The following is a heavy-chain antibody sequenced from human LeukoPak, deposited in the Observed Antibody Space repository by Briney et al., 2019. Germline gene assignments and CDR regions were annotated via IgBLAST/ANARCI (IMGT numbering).Heavy chain of an antibody. CDR2: IIPIFGTA. D-gene: IGHD3-10*01. CDR3: ARVGYYGSGSHGY. V-gene: IGHV1-69*13. Sequence: GASVKVSCKASGGTFSSYAISWVRQAPGQGLEWMGGIIPIFGTANYAQKFQGRVTITADESTSTAYMELSSLRSEDTAVYYCARVGYYGSGSHGYWGQGTLVTVSS. CDR1: GGTFSSYA. J-gene: IGHJ4*02.